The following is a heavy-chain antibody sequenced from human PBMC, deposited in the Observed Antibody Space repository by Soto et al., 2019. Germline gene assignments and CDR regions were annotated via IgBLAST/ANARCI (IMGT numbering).Heavy chain of an antibody. CDR3: ARATYYDFWSGYYSPPWGMDV. J-gene: IGHJ6*02. CDR1: GFTFSSYA. CDR2: ISGSGGST. D-gene: IGHD3-3*01. V-gene: IGHV3-23*01. Sequence: EVQLLESGGGLVQPGGSLRLSCAASGFTFSSYAMSWVRQAPGKGLEWVSAISGSGGSTYYADSVKGRFTISRDNSKNTLYLQMNSLRDEDTAVYYCARATYYDFWSGYYSPPWGMDVWGQGTTVTVSS.